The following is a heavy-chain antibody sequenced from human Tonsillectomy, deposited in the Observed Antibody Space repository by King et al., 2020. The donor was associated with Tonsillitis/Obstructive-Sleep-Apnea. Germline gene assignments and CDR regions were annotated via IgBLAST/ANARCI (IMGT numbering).Heavy chain of an antibody. Sequence: QLVQSGAEVKKPGDSLKISCKGSGYSFTSFWIAWVRQMPGKGLEWMVIIYPGDSDTRYSPSFQGQVTISADKSISTADLQWSSLKASDTAMYFCARGDDFWSGKYYFDYWGQGTLLTVSS. V-gene: IGHV5-51*01. D-gene: IGHD3-3*01. CDR2: IYPGDSDT. CDR3: ARGDDFWSGKYYFDY. J-gene: IGHJ4*02. CDR1: GYSFTSFW.